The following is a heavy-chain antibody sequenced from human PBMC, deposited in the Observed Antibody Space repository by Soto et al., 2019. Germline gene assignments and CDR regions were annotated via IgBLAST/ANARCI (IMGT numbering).Heavy chain of an antibody. Sequence: PGGSLRLSCVASGVPFSAYAMNWVRQTPGKGLEWVCGIGGSGTTIYCADSVKGRFTISRDSSKNTVDLQMSSLRGEDTDVYSCARGDAWTDEAFDIWGQGTMVTVSS. V-gene: IGHV3-23*01. CDR2: IGGSGTTI. CDR3: ARGDAWTDEAFDI. D-gene: IGHD5-12*01. J-gene: IGHJ3*02. CDR1: GVPFSAYA.